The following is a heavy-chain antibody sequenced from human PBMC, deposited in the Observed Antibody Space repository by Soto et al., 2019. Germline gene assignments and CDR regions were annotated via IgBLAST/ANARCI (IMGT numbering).Heavy chain of an antibody. CDR3: ARGGRIQLWLTDKYLDY. CDR1: GYTFTSYG. Sequence: ASVKVSCKASGYTFTSYGISWVRQAPGQGLEWMGWLSAYNGNTNYAQKLQGRVTMTTDTSTSTAYMELRSLRSDDTAVYYCARGGRIQLWLTDKYLDYWGQGTLVTVSS. D-gene: IGHD5-18*01. V-gene: IGHV1-18*01. J-gene: IGHJ4*02. CDR2: LSAYNGNT.